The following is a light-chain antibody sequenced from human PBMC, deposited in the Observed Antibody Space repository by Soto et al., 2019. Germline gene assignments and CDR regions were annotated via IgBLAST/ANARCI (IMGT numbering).Light chain of an antibody. J-gene: IGKJ1*01. CDR2: DAS. V-gene: IGKV1-39*01. CDR1: QSISSY. CDR3: QQYYSSLWT. Sequence: DIQMTQSPSTLSASVGDRVTITCRASQSISSYLNWYQQKPGKAPKLLIYDASSLQSGVPSRFSGSGSGTDFTLTISSLQPEDFATYYCQQYYSSLWTFGQGTKVEIK.